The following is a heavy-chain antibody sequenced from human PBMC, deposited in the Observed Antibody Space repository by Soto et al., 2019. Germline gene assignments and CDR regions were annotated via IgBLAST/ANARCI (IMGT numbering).Heavy chain of an antibody. CDR1: GFTFSTYS. CDR3: ARGRSYSYCQGYGMDA. CDR2: ISSSSGYI. D-gene: IGHD5-18*01. Sequence: EVQLVESGGGLVKPGGSLRLSCAASGFTFSTYSMNWVRQAPGKGLEWVSSISSSSGYIYYADSVKGRFTISRDDAKNSRSLQMNSLSAEDTAVYYCARGRSYSYCQGYGMDAGDQGPPVTV. J-gene: IGHJ6*02. V-gene: IGHV3-21*06.